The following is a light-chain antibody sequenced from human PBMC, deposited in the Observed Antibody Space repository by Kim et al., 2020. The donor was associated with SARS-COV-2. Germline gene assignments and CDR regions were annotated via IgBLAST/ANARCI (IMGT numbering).Light chain of an antibody. J-gene: IGLJ2*01. Sequence: QSVLTQPPSASGTPGQTVTISCSRSGSNIGSNSINWYQQLPGTAPKLLILGYNQRPSGIPDRFSGSMSGASASLAISGLQSEDAADYYCSVWDGSLNGAIFGGGTQLTVL. CDR2: GYN. CDR1: GSNIGSNS. CDR3: SVWDGSLNGAI. V-gene: IGLV1-44*01.